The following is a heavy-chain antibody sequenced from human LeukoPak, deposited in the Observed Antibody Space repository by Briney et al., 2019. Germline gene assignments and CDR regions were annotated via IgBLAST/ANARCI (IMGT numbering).Heavy chain of an antibody. J-gene: IGHJ6*02. Sequence: ASVKVSCKASGYTFTSYGISWVRQAPGQGLEWMGWISAYNGNTNYAQKLQGRVTMTTDTSTSTAYMEMRRLRSDDTAVYYCARGGGYSGYDSRYYYYGMDVWGQGTTVTV. CDR1: GYTFTSYG. V-gene: IGHV1-18*01. CDR2: ISAYNGNT. D-gene: IGHD5-12*01. CDR3: ARGGGYSGYDSRYYYYGMDV.